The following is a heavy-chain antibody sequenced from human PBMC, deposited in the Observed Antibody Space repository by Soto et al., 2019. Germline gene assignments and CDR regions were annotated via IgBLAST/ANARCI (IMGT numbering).Heavy chain of an antibody. Sequence: SETLSLTCTVSGGSISSYYWSWIRQPPGKGLEWIGYIYYSGSTNYNPSLKSRVTISVDTSKNQFSLKLSSVTAADTAVYYCARVGLELPNYYYYYYMDVWGKGTTVTVSS. CDR1: GGSISSYY. D-gene: IGHD1-7*01. J-gene: IGHJ6*03. V-gene: IGHV4-59*01. CDR3: ARVGLELPNYYYYYYMDV. CDR2: IYYSGST.